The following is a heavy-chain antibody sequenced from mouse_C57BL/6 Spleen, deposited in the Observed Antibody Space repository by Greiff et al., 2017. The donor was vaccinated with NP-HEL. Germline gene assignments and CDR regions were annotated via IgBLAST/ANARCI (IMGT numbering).Heavy chain of an antibody. CDR1: GYTFTSYW. V-gene: IGHV1-64*01. J-gene: IGHJ2*01. Sequence: QVQLQQPGAELVKPGASVKLSCKASGYTFTSYWMHWVKQRPGQGLEWIGMIHPNSGSTNYNEKFKSKATLTVDKSSSTAYMQLSSLTSEDSAVYYCAREVYYDYDRDFDYWGQGTTLTVSS. D-gene: IGHD2-4*01. CDR2: IHPNSGST. CDR3: AREVYYDYDRDFDY.